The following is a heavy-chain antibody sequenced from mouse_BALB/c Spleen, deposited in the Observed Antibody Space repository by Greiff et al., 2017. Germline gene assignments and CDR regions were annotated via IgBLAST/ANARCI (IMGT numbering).Heavy chain of an antibody. V-gene: IGHV3-2*02. CDR1: GYSITSDYA. D-gene: IGHD1-1*01. J-gene: IGHJ2*01. Sequence: EVQLVESGPGLVKPSQSLSLTCTVTGYSITSDYAWNWIRQFPGNKLEWMGYISYSGSTSYNPSLKSRISITRDTSKNQFFLQLNSVTTEDTATYYCARSLLLRGYFDYWGQGTTLTVSS. CDR2: ISYSGST. CDR3: ARSLLLRGYFDY.